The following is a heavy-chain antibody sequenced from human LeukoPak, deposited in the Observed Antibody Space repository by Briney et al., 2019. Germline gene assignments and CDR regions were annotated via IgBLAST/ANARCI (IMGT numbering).Heavy chain of an antibody. J-gene: IGHJ4*02. D-gene: IGHD6-19*01. V-gene: IGHV1-18*01. Sequence: ASVKVSCKASGYAFTSYSISWVRQAPGQGLEWMGWFSAYTGNTNYAQNLQGRVTMTTDTSTSTAYMELRSLRSDDTAVYYCARERSIGCDYWGQGTLVTVSS. CDR3: ARERSIGCDY. CDR1: GYAFTSYS. CDR2: FSAYTGNT.